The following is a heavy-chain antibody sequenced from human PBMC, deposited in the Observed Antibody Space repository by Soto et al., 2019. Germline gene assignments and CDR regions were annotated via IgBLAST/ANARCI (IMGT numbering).Heavy chain of an antibody. CDR1: GFTFSSYA. D-gene: IGHD3-9*01. J-gene: IGHJ4*02. CDR3: AKDSNYDILTGYYNYFGY. Sequence: GGSLRLSCAASGFTFSSYAMSWVRQAPGKGLEWVSAISGSGGSTYYADSVKGRFTISRDNSKNTLYLQMNSLRAEDTAVYYCAKDSNYDILTGYYNYFGYWGQGTLVTVSS. CDR2: ISGSGGST. V-gene: IGHV3-23*01.